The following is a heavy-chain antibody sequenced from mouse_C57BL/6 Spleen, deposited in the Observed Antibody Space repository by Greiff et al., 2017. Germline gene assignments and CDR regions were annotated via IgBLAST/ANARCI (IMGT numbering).Heavy chain of an antibody. V-gene: IGHV1-53*01. CDR1: GYTFTSYW. CDR3: SVYYYGSSYAMDY. D-gene: IGHD1-1*01. J-gene: IGHJ4*01. CDR2: INPSTGGT. Sequence: QVQLLQPGPDLVKPGASVKLSCKASGYTFTSYWMHWVKQRPGQGLEWIGNINPSTGGTNYNEKFKSKATLTVDKSSSTAYRQLSSLTSEDSAVYYWSVYYYGSSYAMDYWGQGTSVTVS.